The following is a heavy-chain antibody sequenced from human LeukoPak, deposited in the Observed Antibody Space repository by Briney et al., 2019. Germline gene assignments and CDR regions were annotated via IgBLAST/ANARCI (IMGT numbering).Heavy chain of an antibody. CDR3: ARVQGSCSGTNCYSLYFDY. CDR1: GGSISSGGYY. D-gene: IGHD2-15*01. J-gene: IGHJ4*02. V-gene: IGHV4-31*03. CDR2: NYYSGST. Sequence: SQTLSLTCTVSGGSISSGGYYWSWIRQHPGKGLEWIGYNYYSGSTYYNPSLKSRVTISVDTSKNQFSLKLTSVTAADTAVYYCARVQGSCSGTNCYSLYFDYWGQGTLVTVSS.